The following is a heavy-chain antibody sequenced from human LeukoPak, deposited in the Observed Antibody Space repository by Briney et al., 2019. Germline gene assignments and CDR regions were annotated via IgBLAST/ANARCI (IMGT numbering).Heavy chain of an antibody. CDR2: INPNSGGT. Sequence: ASVKVSCKASGYIFTAYYLHWVRQAPGQGLEWMGWINPNSGGTNYAQKFQGRVTMTRDTSISTAYMELSRLRSDDTAVYYCARVAVAGLNPFDYWGQGTLVTVSS. V-gene: IGHV1-2*02. CDR3: ARVAVAGLNPFDY. J-gene: IGHJ4*02. D-gene: IGHD6-19*01. CDR1: GYIFTAYY.